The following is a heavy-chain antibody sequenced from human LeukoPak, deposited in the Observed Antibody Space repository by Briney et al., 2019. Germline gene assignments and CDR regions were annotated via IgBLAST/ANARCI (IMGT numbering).Heavy chain of an antibody. D-gene: IGHD1-14*01. J-gene: IGHJ4*02. V-gene: IGHV3-74*01. CDR3: ARDWYHSFDY. Sequence: SGGSLRLSCSGSGYTFSSAWMQSVRRAPGKGLMWVSRIKTDGSTDYADSVKGRFTISRDNAKNTLYLEMNSLRVDDTAVYYCARDWYHSFDYWGQGVLVTVSS. CDR1: GYTFSSAW. CDR2: IKTDGST.